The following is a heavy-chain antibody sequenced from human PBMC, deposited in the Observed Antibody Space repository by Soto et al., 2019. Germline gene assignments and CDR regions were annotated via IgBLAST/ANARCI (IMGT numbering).Heavy chain of an antibody. D-gene: IGHD3-9*01. Sequence: ETLSLTCAVYGGSFSGYYWSWIRQTPGKGLQWIGYIYYSGSTNYNPSLKSRVTISVDTSKNQFSLKLSSVTAADTAVYYCARHYLQDYDILTGYDIPTFDPWGQGTLVTVSS. CDR3: ARHYLQDYDILTGYDIPTFDP. CDR1: GGSFSGYY. CDR2: IYYSGST. V-gene: IGHV4-59*08. J-gene: IGHJ5*02.